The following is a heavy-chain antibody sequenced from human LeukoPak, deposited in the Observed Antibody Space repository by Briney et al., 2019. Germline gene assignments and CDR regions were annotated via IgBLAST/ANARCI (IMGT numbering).Heavy chain of an antibody. CDR1: GGSISSYY. J-gene: IGHJ5*02. CDR2: IYYSGST. D-gene: IGHD2-2*01. V-gene: IGHV4-59*01. CDR3: ARDLGYCSSISCYAWFDP. Sequence: SETLSLTCTVSGGSISSYYWSWIRQSPGKGLEWIGYIYYSGSTNYNPSLKSRVTISVDTSKNQFSLKLSSVTAADTAVYYCARDLGYCSSISCYAWFDPWGQGTLVTVSS.